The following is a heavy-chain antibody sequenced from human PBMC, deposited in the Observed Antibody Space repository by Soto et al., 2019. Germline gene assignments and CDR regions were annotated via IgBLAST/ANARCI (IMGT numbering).Heavy chain of an antibody. CDR3: AKDKYHTLLTGYYKGWFDP. J-gene: IGHJ5*02. D-gene: IGHD3-9*01. CDR2: ISGSGGST. V-gene: IGHV3-23*01. CDR1: GFTFTSYD. Sequence: EVQLLESGGGLVQPGGSLRLSCAASGFTFTSYDMSWVRQAPGEGPEWVSAISGSGGSTYYADSVKGRFTISRDNSKDTLYMQMNSLRAEDTAVYYCAKDKYHTLLTGYYKGWFDPWGQGTLVTVST.